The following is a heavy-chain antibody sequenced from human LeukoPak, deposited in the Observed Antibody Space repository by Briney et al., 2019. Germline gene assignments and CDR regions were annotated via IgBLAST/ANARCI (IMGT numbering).Heavy chain of an antibody. Sequence: PGRSLRLSCAASGFTFSSYGMHWVRQAPGKGLEWVAVIWYDGSNKYYADSVKGRFTISRDNSKNTLYLQMNSLRAEDTAVYYCARASSYYYDSSGYLLYWGQGTLVTVSS. D-gene: IGHD3-22*01. J-gene: IGHJ4*02. CDR3: ARASSYYYDSSGYLLY. V-gene: IGHV3-33*01. CDR2: IWYDGSNK. CDR1: GFTFSSYG.